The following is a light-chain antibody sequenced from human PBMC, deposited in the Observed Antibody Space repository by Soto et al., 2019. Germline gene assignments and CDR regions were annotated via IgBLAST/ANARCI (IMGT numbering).Light chain of an antibody. Sequence: QSVLTQSPSASASLGASVKLTCTLSSGYSTYAIAWHQQQSEKGPRFLMKINYDGTHNKGDGFFDRFSGSSSGAERHLTISSLQSEDEADYYCQSLGTGIQVFGGGTKVTVL. CDR2: INYDGTH. V-gene: IGLV4-69*01. CDR1: SGYSTYA. CDR3: QSLGTGIQV. J-gene: IGLJ3*02.